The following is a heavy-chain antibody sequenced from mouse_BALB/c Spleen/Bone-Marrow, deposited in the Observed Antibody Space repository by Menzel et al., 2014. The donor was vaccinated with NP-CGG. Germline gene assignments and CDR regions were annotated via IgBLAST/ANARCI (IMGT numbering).Heavy chain of an antibody. V-gene: IGHV5-9*03. CDR3: ARAYYRYPFDY. CDR1: GFTFSSYT. D-gene: IGHD2-14*01. Sequence: ESGGGLVKPGGSLKLSCAASGFTFSSYTMSGVRQTPEKRLEWVATISSGGGNTYYPDSMKGRFTISRDNAKNNLYLQMSSLRSEDTALYYCARAYYRYPFDYWGQGTTLTVSS. CDR2: ISSGGGNT. J-gene: IGHJ2*01.